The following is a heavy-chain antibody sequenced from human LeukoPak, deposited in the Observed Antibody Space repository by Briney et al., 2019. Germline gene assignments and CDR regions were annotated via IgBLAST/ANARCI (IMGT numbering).Heavy chain of an antibody. Sequence: PGGSLRPSCAASGFTFSSYSMNWVRQAPGKGLEWVSSISSSSSYIYYADSVKGRFTISRDNAKNSLYLQMNSLRAEDTAVYYCARAPDKDYFWSGYLSSQLFDYWGQGTLVTVSS. CDR2: ISSSSSYI. CDR3: ARAPDKDYFWSGYLSSQLFDY. V-gene: IGHV3-21*01. CDR1: GFTFSSYS. D-gene: IGHD3-3*01. J-gene: IGHJ4*02.